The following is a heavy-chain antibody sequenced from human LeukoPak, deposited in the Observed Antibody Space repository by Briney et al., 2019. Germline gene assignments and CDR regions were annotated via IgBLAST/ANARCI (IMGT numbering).Heavy chain of an antibody. CDR2: IYHSGST. V-gene: IGHV4-4*02. Sequence: PSGTLSLTCAVSGGSISSSNWWSWVRQPPGKGLEWIGEIYHSGSTNYNPSLKSRVTISVDKSKNHFSLKLSSVAAADTAIYYCAREVGSSGWFDYWGQGTLATASS. CDR3: AREVGSSGWFDY. D-gene: IGHD6-19*01. CDR1: GGSISSSNW. J-gene: IGHJ5*01.